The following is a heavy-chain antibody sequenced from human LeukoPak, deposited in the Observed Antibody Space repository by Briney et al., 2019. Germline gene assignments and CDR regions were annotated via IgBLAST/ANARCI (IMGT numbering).Heavy chain of an antibody. J-gene: IGHJ4*02. D-gene: IGHD1-26*01. CDR3: ARVGLGATSDY. CDR1: GGSFSGYY. V-gene: IGHV4-34*01. Sequence: PSETPSLTCAVYGGSFSGYYWSWIRQPPGKGLEWIGEINHSGSTNYNPSLKSRVTISVDTSKNQFSLKLSSVTAADTAVYYCARVGLGATSDYWGQGTLVTVSS. CDR2: INHSGST.